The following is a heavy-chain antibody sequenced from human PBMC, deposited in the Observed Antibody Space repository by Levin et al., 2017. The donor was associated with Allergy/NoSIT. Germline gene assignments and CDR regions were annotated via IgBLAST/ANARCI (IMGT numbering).Heavy chain of an antibody. CDR2: IDPSGGNT. D-gene: IGHD3-22*01. Sequence: GESLKISCKASGYTFGSYYLHWVRQAPGQGLEWMGIIDPSGGNTTYTQNFQGRVTMTRDTSTSTVYMELSSLTSEDTAVYYCARDLTNSYYESSGSLGHWGQGTLVTVSS. V-gene: IGHV1-46*01. CDR1: GYTFGSYY. J-gene: IGHJ4*02. CDR3: ARDLTNSYYESSGSLGH.